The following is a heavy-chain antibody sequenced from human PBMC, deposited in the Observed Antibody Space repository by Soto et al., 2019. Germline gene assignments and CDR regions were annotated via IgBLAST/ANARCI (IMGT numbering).Heavy chain of an antibody. CDR3: ASGSRDCSGGSCYSH. Sequence: SGESLKISCKASGYDFARHWIGWVRQLPVKCFEWMGIIYPVDSDTRYNPSFQGQVTISADQSITTAYLQWSSLRASDTAIYYCASGSRDCSGGSCYSHWGQGTLVTVSS. V-gene: IGHV5-51*01. CDR2: IYPVDSDT. CDR1: GYDFARHW. D-gene: IGHD2-15*01. J-gene: IGHJ4*02.